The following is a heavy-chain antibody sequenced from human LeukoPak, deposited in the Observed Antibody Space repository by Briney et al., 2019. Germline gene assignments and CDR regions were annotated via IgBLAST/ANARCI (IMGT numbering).Heavy chain of an antibody. V-gene: IGHV3-23*01. CDR3: AKYRSSWNGDFDY. J-gene: IGHJ4*02. CDR1: GFTLRSYV. D-gene: IGHD6-13*01. Sequence: GGSRRFSCAAPGFTLRSYVMTRFRQAPGKGLKWASAISGSGGSTYYADSVKGRFTISRDDSKSTLYLQMNSLRAEDTAVYYCAKYRSSWNGDFDYWGQGTLVTVSS. CDR2: ISGSGGST.